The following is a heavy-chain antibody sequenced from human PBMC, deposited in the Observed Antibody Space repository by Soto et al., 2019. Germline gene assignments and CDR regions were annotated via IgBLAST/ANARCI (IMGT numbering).Heavy chain of an antibody. CDR2: ISGSGGST. V-gene: IGHV3-23*01. CDR3: AKQPRKDIVVVPAAAIYSYYYYMDV. D-gene: IGHD2-2*01. Sequence: PGGSLRLSCAASGFTFSSYGMHWVRQAPGKGLEWVAVISGSGGSTYYADSVKGRFTISRDNSKNTLYLQMNSLRAEDTAVYYCAKQPRKDIVVVPAAAIYSYYYYMDVWGKGTTVTVSS. CDR1: GFTFSSYG. J-gene: IGHJ6*03.